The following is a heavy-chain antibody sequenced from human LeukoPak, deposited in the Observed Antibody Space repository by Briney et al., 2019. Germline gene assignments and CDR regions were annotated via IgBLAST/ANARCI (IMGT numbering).Heavy chain of an antibody. J-gene: IGHJ5*02. Sequence: SDTLSLTCTVSGGSISSYYWSWIRQPAGKGLEWIGCIYTSGRTNYNPALKSRVTMSVDTCKNQFSLKPSSVTAADTAVYYCARGRRDASNWFDPGPQGTLVTVSS. V-gene: IGHV4-4*07. CDR2: IYTSGRT. D-gene: IGHD3-10*01. CDR1: GGSISSYY. CDR3: ARGRRDASNWFDP.